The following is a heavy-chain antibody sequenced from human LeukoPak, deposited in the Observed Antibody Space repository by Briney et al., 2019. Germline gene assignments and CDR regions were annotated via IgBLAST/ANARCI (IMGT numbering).Heavy chain of an antibody. CDR2: MYYSGST. Sequence: KPSETLSLTCTVSGGSISSFHWSWFRQPPGKGLEWIGYMYYSGSTNYNPSLKSRVTISLDTPKNQFSLRRNSVTAADTAVYYCARGVAGYGPYDYWGQGTLVTVSS. CDR1: GGSISSFH. V-gene: IGHV4-59*01. J-gene: IGHJ4*02. D-gene: IGHD5-12*01. CDR3: ARGVAGYGPYDY.